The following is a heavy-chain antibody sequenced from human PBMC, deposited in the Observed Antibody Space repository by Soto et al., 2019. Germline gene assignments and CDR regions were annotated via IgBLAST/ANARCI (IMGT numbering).Heavy chain of an antibody. CDR2: IYYSGST. J-gene: IGHJ4*02. V-gene: IGHV4-39*07. CDR3: ARDRWRYYFDQ. Sequence: QMHLQESGPGLVKPSETLSLTCTVSGDSISSSNHYWGWIRQPPGKGLEWIGSIYYSGSTNSQPSLSSRVTISIGPSRNQFSLRLRCVSAADTAVYFCARDRWRYYFDQWGQGTLVTVAA. D-gene: IGHD6-13*01. CDR1: GDSISSSNHY.